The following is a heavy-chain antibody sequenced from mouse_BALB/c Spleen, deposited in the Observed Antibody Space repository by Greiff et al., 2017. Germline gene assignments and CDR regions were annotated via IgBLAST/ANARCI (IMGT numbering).Heavy chain of an antibody. CDR2: INPSNGRT. J-gene: IGHJ3*01. CDR1: GYTFTSYW. CDR3: GGYSFAY. V-gene: IGHV1S81*02. D-gene: IGHD2-3*01. Sequence: VQLQQPGAELVKPGASVKLSCKASGYTFTSYWMHWVKQRPGQGLEWIGEINPSNGRTNYNEKFKSKATLTVDKSSSTAYMQLSSLTSEDSAVYYCGGYSFAYWGQGTLVTVSA.